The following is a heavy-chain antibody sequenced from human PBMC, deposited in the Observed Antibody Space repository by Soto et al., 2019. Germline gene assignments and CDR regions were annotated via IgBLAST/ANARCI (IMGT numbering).Heavy chain of an antibody. V-gene: IGHV3-74*01. D-gene: IGHD4-17*01. J-gene: IGHJ4*02. CDR3: ASSATGLYGDYN. CDR1: GFTFTNYW. Sequence: EVQLVESGGGLVQPGGSLKLSCAASGFTFTNYWIHWVRQAPGKGLVWVSRINNDGSNINYADFVKGRFTISRDNAKTTVYLQMNSLRAEDTAVYFCASSATGLYGDYNWGQGALVTVSS. CDR2: INNDGSNI.